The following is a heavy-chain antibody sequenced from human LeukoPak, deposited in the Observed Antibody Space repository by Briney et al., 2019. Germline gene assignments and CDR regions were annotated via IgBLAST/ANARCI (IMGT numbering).Heavy chain of an antibody. CDR2: ITSSSSTI. J-gene: IGHJ4*02. V-gene: IGHV3-48*02. Sequence: GGSLRLSCAASGFTFSSYNMNWVRQAPGKGLEWVSYITSSSSTIYYADSVKGRFTISRDNAKNSLFLQMNSLRDEDTAVCYCARDMYYGDYEIDYWGQGTLVTVSS. CDR1: GFTFSSYN. CDR3: ARDMYYGDYEIDY. D-gene: IGHD4-17*01.